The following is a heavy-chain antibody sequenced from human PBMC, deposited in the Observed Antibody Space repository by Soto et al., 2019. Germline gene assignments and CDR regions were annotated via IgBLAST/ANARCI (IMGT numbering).Heavy chain of an antibody. V-gene: IGHV1-46*01. CDR3: ASSFGWAAGGTGPEDAFDI. Sequence: ASVKVSCKASGYTFTSYYMHWVRQAPGQGLEWMGIINPSGGSTSYAQKFQGRVTMTRDTSTSTVYMELSSLRSEEPAVYYCASSFGWAAGGTGPEDAFDIWGQGTMVP. CDR1: GYTFTSYY. D-gene: IGHD6-13*01. CDR2: INPSGGST. J-gene: IGHJ3*02.